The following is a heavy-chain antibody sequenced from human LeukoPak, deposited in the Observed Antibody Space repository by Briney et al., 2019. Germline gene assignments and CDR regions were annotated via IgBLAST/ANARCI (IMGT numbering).Heavy chain of an antibody. CDR1: GGSFSGYY. V-gene: IGHV4-34*01. J-gene: IGHJ4*02. CDR2: INHSGST. CDR3: ARSGIAARLLYFDY. Sequence: KPSETLSLTCAVYGGSFSGYYWSWIRQPPGKGLEWIGEINHSGSTNYNPSLKSRVTISVDTSKNQFSLKLSSVTAADTAVYYCARSGIAARLLYFDYWGQGTLVTVSS. D-gene: IGHD6-6*01.